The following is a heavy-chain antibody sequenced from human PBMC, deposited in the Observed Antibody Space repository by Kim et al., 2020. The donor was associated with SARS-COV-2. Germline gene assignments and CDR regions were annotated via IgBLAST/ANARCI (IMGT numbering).Heavy chain of an antibody. D-gene: IGHD6-19*01. V-gene: IGHV5-51*01. J-gene: IGHJ6*02. CDR3: ARQGIAVADASYFYHGMDV. CDR2: VYPVDSET. CDR1: GYRFTSYW. Sequence: GESLKISCKGSGYRFTSYWIGWVRQMPGKGLEWMGIVYPVDSETRYSPSFQGQVTISADKSISTAYLQWSSLKASDTAMYYCARQGIAVADASYFYHGMDVWGQGTTVTVSS.